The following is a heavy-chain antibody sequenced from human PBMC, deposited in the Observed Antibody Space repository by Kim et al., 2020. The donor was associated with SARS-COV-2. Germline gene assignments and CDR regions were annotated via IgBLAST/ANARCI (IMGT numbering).Heavy chain of an antibody. CDR2: ISWNRGSI. Sequence: GGSLRLSCAASGFTFDDYAMHWVRQAPGKGLEWVSGISWNRGSIGYVDSVKGRFTISRDNAKNSLYLQMNSLRAEDTALYYCAKGPEGFGELLSYYYYYGMDVWGQGTTVTVSS. D-gene: IGHD3-10*01. V-gene: IGHV3-9*01. CDR3: AKGPEGFGELLSYYYYYGMDV. J-gene: IGHJ6*02. CDR1: GFTFDDYA.